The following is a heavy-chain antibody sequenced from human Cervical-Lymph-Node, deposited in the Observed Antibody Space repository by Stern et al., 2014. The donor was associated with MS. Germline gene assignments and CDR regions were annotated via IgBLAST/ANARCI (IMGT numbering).Heavy chain of an antibody. CDR2: IEPSDSYT. J-gene: IGHJ5*02. CDR3: ARLHASLSWFDP. V-gene: IGHV5-10-1*03. CDR1: GYSFTSYW. Sequence: EEQLVESGAEVKKPGESLRISCKGSGYSFTSYWISWVRQMPGKGLEWMGGIEPSDSYTNYSPSFQGHVTISADKSISTAYLQWSSLKASDPAMYYCARLHASLSWFDPWGQGTLVTVSS.